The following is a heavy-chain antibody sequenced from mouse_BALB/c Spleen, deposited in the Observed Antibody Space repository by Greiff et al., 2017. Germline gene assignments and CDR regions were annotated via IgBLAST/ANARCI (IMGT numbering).Heavy chain of an antibody. J-gene: IGHJ2*01. CDR2: INSNGGST. CDR3: ARRDYYGSPFDY. Sequence: EVQGVESGGGLVQPGGSLKLSCAASGFTFSSYGMSWVRQTPDKRLELVATINSNGGSTYYTDSVKGRFTISRDNAKNTLYLQMSSLKSEDTAMYYCARRDYYGSPFDYWGQGTTLTVSS. CDR1: GFTFSSYG. D-gene: IGHD1-1*01. V-gene: IGHV5-6-3*01.